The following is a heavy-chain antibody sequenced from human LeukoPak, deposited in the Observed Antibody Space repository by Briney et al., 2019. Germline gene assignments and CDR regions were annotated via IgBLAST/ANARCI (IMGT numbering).Heavy chain of an antibody. CDR2: IYYSGGT. CDR1: GGSISSYY. V-gene: IGHV4-59*08. J-gene: IGHJ4*02. CDR3: ARLWDSSSSLDY. Sequence: PSETLSLTCTVSGGSISSYYWTWIRQPPGKGLGPEWIGYIYYSGGTNYNPSLKSRVTISIDTSKNQVSLKLSSVTAADTAVYYCARLWDSSSSLDYWGQGTLVTVSS. D-gene: IGHD6-6*01.